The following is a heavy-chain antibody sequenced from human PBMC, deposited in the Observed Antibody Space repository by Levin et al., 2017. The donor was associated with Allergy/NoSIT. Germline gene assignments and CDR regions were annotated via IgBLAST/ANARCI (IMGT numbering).Heavy chain of an antibody. CDR2: ITGSGGSA. CDR1: GFTFSHYA. Sequence: AGGSLRLSCAASGFTFSHYAMNWVRQAPGKGLEWVSTITGSGGSAYYADAVKGRFTISRDNFKNPLYLQMNSLRAEDTALYYCAKDLYQQSRMGPGIWGLGTMVTVSS. V-gene: IGHV3-23*01. J-gene: IGHJ3*02. CDR3: AKDLYQQSRMGPGI. D-gene: IGHD2-15*01.